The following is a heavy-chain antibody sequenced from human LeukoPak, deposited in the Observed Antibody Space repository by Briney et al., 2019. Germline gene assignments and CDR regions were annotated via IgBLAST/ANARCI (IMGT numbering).Heavy chain of an antibody. CDR3: ATSDEQLWPY. J-gene: IGHJ4*02. CDR2: ISGNGGST. Sequence: GGTLRLSCEASGFTFSNFGMNWVRQAPGMGLEWVSVISGNGGSTDYADSVKGRFTISRDNAKNSLYLQMNSLRAEDTAVYYCATSDEQLWPYWGQGTLVTVSS. V-gene: IGHV3-23*01. D-gene: IGHD5-18*01. CDR1: GFTFSNFG.